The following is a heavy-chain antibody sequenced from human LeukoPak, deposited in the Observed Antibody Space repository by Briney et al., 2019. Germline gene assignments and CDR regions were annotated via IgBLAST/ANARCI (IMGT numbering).Heavy chain of an antibody. J-gene: IGHJ4*02. V-gene: IGHV3-21*01. CDR2: ISSSSSYI. CDR1: GFTFSTYS. D-gene: IGHD6-13*01. CDR3: ARDPSRGQQLENFEY. Sequence: PGGSLRLSCAASGFTFSTYSMNWVRQAPGKGLEWVSSISSSSSYIYYADSVKGRFTISRDNAKNSLYLQMKSLRAEDTAVYYCARDPSRGQQLENFEYWGQGTLVTVSS.